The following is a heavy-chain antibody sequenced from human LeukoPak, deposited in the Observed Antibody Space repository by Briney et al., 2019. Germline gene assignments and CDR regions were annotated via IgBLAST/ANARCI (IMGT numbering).Heavy chain of an antibody. D-gene: IGHD3-3*01. CDR2: ISAHNGNT. CDR1: GYTFTSYG. Sequence: ASVKVSCKASGYTFTSYGISWVRQAPGQGLEWMGWISAHNGNTNYAQKFQGRVTVTTDTSTSTAYMELRSLTSDDTAIYYCTRTPAAVFGVVTPGYYMAVWGKGTTVTVSS. V-gene: IGHV1-18*01. CDR3: TRTPAAVFGVVTPGYYMAV. J-gene: IGHJ6*03.